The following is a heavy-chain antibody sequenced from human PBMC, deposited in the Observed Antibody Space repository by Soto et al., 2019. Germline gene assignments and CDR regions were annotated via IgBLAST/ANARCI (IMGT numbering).Heavy chain of an antibody. CDR1: CGSINNYY. J-gene: IGHJ6*02. V-gene: IGHV4-59*01. Sequence: SETLSLTGTVSCGSINNYYWMWVRQPPGKGLDCIGYIYYSWSTTYNPSLKSRVTISVYMSRNQLSLKVSSVTAADTAVYYCARENLRSRMDVWGQGTTVTVSS. CDR2: IYYSWST. CDR3: ARENLRSRMDV.